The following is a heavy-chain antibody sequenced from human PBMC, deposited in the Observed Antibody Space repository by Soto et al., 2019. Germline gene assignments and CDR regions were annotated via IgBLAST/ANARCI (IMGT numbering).Heavy chain of an antibody. Sequence: SETLSLTCTVSGGSISSYYWSWIRQPPGKGLEWIGYIYYSGSTNYNPSLKSRVTISVDTSKNQFSLKLSSVTAADTAVYYCARITMVRGVWKYGYYYYMDVWGKGTTVTVSS. D-gene: IGHD3-10*01. CDR2: IYYSGST. V-gene: IGHV4-59*08. J-gene: IGHJ6*03. CDR3: ARITMVRGVWKYGYYYYMDV. CDR1: GGSISSYY.